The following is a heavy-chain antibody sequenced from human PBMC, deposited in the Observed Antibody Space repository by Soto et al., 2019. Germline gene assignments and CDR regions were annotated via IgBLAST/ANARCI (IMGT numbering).Heavy chain of an antibody. D-gene: IGHD5-12*01. Sequence: GGSLRLSCAASGFTVSSNYMSWVRQAPGKGLEWVSVIYSGGSTYYADSVKGRFTISRDNSKNTLYLQMNSLRAEDTAVYYCARTGDGYNEGFDYWGQGTLVTVSS. V-gene: IGHV3-53*01. CDR3: ARTGDGYNEGFDY. CDR2: IYSGGST. J-gene: IGHJ4*02. CDR1: GFTVSSNY.